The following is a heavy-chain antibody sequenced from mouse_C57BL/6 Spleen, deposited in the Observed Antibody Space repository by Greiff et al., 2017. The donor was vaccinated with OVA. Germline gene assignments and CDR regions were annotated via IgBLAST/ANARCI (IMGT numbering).Heavy chain of an antibody. CDR2: IDPSDSET. D-gene: IGHD1-1*01. CDR3: ASSEYYGSRRYFDV. V-gene: IGHV1-52*01. J-gene: IGHJ1*03. Sequence: QVQLQQPGAELVRPGSSVKLSCKASGYTFTSYWMHWVKQRPIQGLEWIGNIDPSDSETHYNQKFKDKATLTVDKSSSTAYMQLSSLTSEDSAVYYCASSEYYGSRRYFDVWGTGTTVTVSS. CDR1: GYTFTSYW.